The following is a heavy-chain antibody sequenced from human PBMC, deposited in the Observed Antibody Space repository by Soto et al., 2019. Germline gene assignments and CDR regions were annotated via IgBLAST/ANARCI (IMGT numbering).Heavy chain of an antibody. CDR3: ARRLSGGRSKLQYCGSTSCYRSRYYYGMDV. Sequence: SETLSLTCAVYGGSFSGYYWSWIRQPPGKGLEWIGEINHSGSTNYNPSLKSRVTISVDTSKNQFSLKLSSVTAADTAVYYCARRLSGGRSKLQYCGSTSCYRSRYYYGMDVWGQGXTVTVSS. V-gene: IGHV4-34*01. D-gene: IGHD2-2*01. CDR2: INHSGST. CDR1: GGSFSGYY. J-gene: IGHJ6*02.